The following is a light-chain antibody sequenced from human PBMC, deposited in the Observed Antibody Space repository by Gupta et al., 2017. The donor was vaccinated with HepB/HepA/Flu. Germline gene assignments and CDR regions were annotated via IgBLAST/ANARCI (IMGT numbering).Light chain of an antibody. V-gene: IGKV3-20*01. CDR3: QQYGSSPLT. CDR2: GAS. Sequence: EIVLTPSPGILSLCPGDRDTLSCRASQSVSINYLAWYQQKPGQAPRLLIYGASSRVTGNPDRFSGSGSGTDFTLTISRLEPEEFAVYYCQQYGSSPLTFGGGTKVEIK. CDR1: QSVSINY. J-gene: IGKJ4*01.